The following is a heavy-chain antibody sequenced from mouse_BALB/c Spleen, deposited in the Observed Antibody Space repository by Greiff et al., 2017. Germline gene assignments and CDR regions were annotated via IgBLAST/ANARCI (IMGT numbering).Heavy chain of an antibody. CDR2: IWAGGST. CDR1: GFSLTSYG. V-gene: IGHV2-9*02. J-gene: IGHJ4*01. Sequence: QVQLKESGPGLVAPSQSLSITCTVSGFSLTSYGVHWVRQPPGKGLEWLGVIWAGGSTNYNSALMSRLSISKDNSKSQVFLKMNSLQTDDTAMYYCARDPYYGNPYYAMDYWGQGTSVTVSS. D-gene: IGHD2-1*01. CDR3: ARDPYYGNPYYAMDY.